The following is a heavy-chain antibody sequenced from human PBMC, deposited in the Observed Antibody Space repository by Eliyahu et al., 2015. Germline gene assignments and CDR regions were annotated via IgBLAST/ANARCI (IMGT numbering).Heavy chain of an antibody. CDR3: ARAYFYGLGSPLFYFHQ. D-gene: IGHD3-10*01. CDR2: VXWSGTT. CDR1: GVSIRGGSXY. Sequence: LQESGPGLVKASETLSLTCTVSGVSIRGGSXYWAXIRQAPGRGLEWIGTVXWSGTTYYSPSLKSRVRISADTSKGEFSLRLASVTVADTAVYYCARAYFYGLGSPLFYFHQWGQGTLVTVSS. V-gene: IGHV4-39*01. J-gene: IGHJ1*01.